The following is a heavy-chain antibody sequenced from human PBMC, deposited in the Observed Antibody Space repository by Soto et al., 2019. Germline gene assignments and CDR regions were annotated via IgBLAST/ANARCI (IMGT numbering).Heavy chain of an antibody. CDR1: GGSFSGYY. J-gene: IGHJ6*03. Sequence: SETLSLTCAVYGGSFSGYYWSWIRQPPGKGLEWIGEINHSGSTNYNPSLKSRVTISVDTSKNQFSLKLSSVTAADTAVYYCARQARRWFGGDYSYYMDVWGKGTTVTVSS. D-gene: IGHD3-10*01. CDR2: INHSGST. V-gene: IGHV4-34*01. CDR3: ARQARRWFGGDYSYYMDV.